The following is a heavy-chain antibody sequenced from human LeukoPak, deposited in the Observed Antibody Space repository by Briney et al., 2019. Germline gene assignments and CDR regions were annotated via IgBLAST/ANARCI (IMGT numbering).Heavy chain of an antibody. CDR2: INWNGGTT. D-gene: IGHD5-12*01. Sequence: SGGSLRLSRAASGFTFDDYGMTWVRQAPGKGLEWVSGINWNGGTTGYADSVKGRFTISRDNTRNSLLQLSSLSADDTAFYYCARGSYTGFDLYFDSWGQGTLVTISS. CDR3: ARGSYTGFDLYFDS. CDR1: GFTFDDYG. V-gene: IGHV3-20*04. J-gene: IGHJ4*02.